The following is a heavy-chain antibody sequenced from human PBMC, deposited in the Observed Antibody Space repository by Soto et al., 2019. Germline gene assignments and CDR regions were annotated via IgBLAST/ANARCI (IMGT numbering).Heavy chain of an antibody. CDR2: IKNSGTT. V-gene: IGHV4-39*02. CDR3: ARDRMYDSSGYYYPHCDY. D-gene: IGHD3-22*01. CDR1: GGSISSSRCH. Sequence: SETLSLTCTVSGGSISSSRCHWGWIRQPPGKGLEWIASIKNSGTTFYNPSLKSRVTLSVDTSKNQFALKLSSVTAADTAVYYCARDRMYDSSGYYYPHCDYWGQGTLVT. J-gene: IGHJ4*02.